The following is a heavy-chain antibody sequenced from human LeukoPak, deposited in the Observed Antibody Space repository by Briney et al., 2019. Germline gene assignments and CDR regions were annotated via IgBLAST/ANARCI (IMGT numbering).Heavy chain of an antibody. D-gene: IGHD3-10*01. CDR3: ARSGTYYNNWFDP. V-gene: IGHV4-59*08. J-gene: IGHJ5*02. CDR2: IYYSGST. CDR1: GGSISSYY. Sequence: SETLSLTCTVSGGSISSYYWSWIRQPPGKGLEWIGYIYYSGSTNYNPSLKSRVTISVDTSKNQFSLKLSSVTAADTAVYYCARSGTYYNNWFDPWGQGTLGIVSS.